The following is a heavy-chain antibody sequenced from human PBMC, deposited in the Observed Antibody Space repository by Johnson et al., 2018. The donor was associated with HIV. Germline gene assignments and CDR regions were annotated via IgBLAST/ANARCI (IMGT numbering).Heavy chain of an antibody. Sequence: MQLVESGGGLVQPGGSLRLSCGASGFTFSDYWMSWVRQAPGKGLEWVASIKYDGSDKYYVDAVKGRLIISRDNVNNSVYLQMNSLRGEDTAVYYCARELNSGHYYPWFWRWESGAFDVWGQGTLVTVSS. D-gene: IGHD1-26*01. V-gene: IGHV3-7*05. CDR3: ARELNSGHYYPWFWRWESGAFDV. CDR1: GFTFSDYW. CDR2: IKYDGSDK. J-gene: IGHJ3*01.